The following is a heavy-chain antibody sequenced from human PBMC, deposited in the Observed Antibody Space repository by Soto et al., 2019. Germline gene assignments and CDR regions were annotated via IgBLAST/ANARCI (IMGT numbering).Heavy chain of an antibody. CDR1: GGSISSSSYY. Sequence: QLQLQESGPGLVKPSETLSLTCTVSGGSISSSSYYWGWIRQPPGKGLEWIGSIYYSGSTYYNPSLKSRVTISVDTSKNQFSLKLSSVTAADTAVYYCASFLRSGYSYGSYGMDVWGQGTTVTVSS. CDR3: ASFLRSGYSYGSYGMDV. V-gene: IGHV4-39*01. CDR2: IYYSGST. J-gene: IGHJ6*02. D-gene: IGHD5-18*01.